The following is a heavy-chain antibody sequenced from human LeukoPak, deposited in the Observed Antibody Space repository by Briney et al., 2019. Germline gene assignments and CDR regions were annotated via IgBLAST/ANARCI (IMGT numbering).Heavy chain of an antibody. V-gene: IGHV1-69*04. D-gene: IGHD3-3*01. J-gene: IGHJ4*02. CDR1: GGTFSSYA. CDR3: AIDFWSGYYDY. Sequence: SVKVSCKASGGTFSSYAISWVRQAPGQGLEWMGRIIPILGIANYAQKFQGRVTITADKSTSTAYMELSSLRSEDTAVYYCAIDFWSGYYDYWGQGTLVTVSS. CDR2: IIPILGIA.